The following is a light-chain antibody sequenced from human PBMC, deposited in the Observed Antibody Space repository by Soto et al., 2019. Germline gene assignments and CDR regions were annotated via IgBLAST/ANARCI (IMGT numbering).Light chain of an antibody. Sequence: EIVMTQSPATLSVSPGERDTLSCRASQSVGNNYLAWYQQKPGQAPRLLIYGISARATGIPARFSGSGSGTEFTLTISSLQAEDFAVYYCQQYTNWPITFGQGTRLEIK. V-gene: IGKV3-15*01. CDR1: QSVGNN. J-gene: IGKJ5*01. CDR3: QQYTNWPIT. CDR2: GIS.